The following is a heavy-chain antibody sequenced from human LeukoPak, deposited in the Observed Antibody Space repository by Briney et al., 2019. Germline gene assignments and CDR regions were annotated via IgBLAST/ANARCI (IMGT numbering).Heavy chain of an antibody. CDR1: GISFASYW. D-gene: IGHD3-22*01. CDR3: AIPSSYDGSRYYHAY. Sequence: GGSLRLSCAASGISFASYWVTWVRQAPGKGLEWVANIGQDGTETVYVGSVKGRFTISRDNARKLLFLQMNSLRADDTAVYYCAIPSSYDGSRYYHAYWGQGTLVSVYS. CDR2: IGQDGTET. J-gene: IGHJ4*02. V-gene: IGHV3-7*01.